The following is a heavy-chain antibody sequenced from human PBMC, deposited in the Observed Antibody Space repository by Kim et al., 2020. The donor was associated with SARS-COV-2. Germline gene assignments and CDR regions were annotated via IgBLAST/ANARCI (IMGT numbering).Heavy chain of an antibody. D-gene: IGHD3-16*02. CDR3: ARGGAGYPYGMDV. J-gene: IGHJ6*02. V-gene: IGHV3-30-3*01. CDR2: ISHDGYNE. CDR1: GFTFSSYA. Sequence: GGSLRLSCAASGFTFSSYAMHWVRQAPGKGLEWVAVISHDGYNEYYVDSVKGRFTLSRDNSKNMVYLQMNSLKSEDTAVYYCARGGAGYPYGMDVWGQGTPVTVSS.